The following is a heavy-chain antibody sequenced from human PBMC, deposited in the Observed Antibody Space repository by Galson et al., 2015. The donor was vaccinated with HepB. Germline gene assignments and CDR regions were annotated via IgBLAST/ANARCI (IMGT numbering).Heavy chain of an antibody. D-gene: IGHD3-9*01. V-gene: IGHV1-46*03. Sequence: SVKVSCKASGYTFTSYYMHWVRQAPGQGLEWMGIINPSGGSTSYAQKFQGRVTMTRDTSTSTVYMELSSLRSEDTAVYYCARESGYDILTGYYRYFDYWGQGTLVTVSS. CDR1: GYTFTSYY. CDR2: INPSGGST. J-gene: IGHJ4*02. CDR3: ARESGYDILTGYYRYFDY.